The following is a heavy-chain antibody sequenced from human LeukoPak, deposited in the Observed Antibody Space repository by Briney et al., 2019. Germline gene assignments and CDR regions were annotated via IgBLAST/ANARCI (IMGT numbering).Heavy chain of an antibody. CDR2: VVPLLGSP. Sequence: GASVKVSCKASVGNFNTYTMTWVRQAPGQGLEWMGGVVPLLGSPDYAQKFQDRLTITTDESTNTAYMELHSLRSEDTAVYYCAREVGTGTLDDWGQGTLVIVSS. CDR3: AREVGTGTLDD. J-gene: IGHJ4*02. CDR1: VGNFNTYT. V-gene: IGHV1-69*05. D-gene: IGHD1-1*01.